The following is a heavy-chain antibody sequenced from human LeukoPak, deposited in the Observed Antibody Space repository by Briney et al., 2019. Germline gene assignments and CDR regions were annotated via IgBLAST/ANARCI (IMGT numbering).Heavy chain of an antibody. CDR1: GYSFTSYW. D-gene: IGHD6-19*01. CDR3: ARLLGQWLVPNWYFDL. V-gene: IGHV5-51*01. CDR2: IYPGDSDT. J-gene: IGHJ2*01. Sequence: GESLKVSCKGSGYSFTSYWIGWVRQMPGKGLGWMGIIYPGDSDTRYSPSFQGQVTISADKSISTAYLQWSSLKASDTAMYYCARLLGQWLVPNWYFDLWGRGTLVTVSS.